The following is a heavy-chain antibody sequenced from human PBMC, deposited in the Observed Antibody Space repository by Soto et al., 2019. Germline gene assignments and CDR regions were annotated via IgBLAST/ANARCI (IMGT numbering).Heavy chain of an antibody. V-gene: IGHV3-9*01. J-gene: IGHJ6*03. D-gene: IGHD2-21*02. CDR1: GFTFDDYA. CDR2: ISWNSGSI. CDR3: AKDSHGTDRDYYYMDV. Sequence: EVQLVESGGGLVQPGRSLRLSCAASGFTFDDYAMHWVRQAPGKGLEWVSGISWNSGSIGYADSVKGRFTISRDNAKNSLYLQMNSLRAEDTALYYCAKDSHGTDRDYYYMDVWGKGTTVTVSS.